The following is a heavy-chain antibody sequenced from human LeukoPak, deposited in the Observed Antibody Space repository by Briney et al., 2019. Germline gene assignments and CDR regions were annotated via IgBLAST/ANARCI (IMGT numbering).Heavy chain of an antibody. CDR2: ISSSSSNI. D-gene: IGHD3-3*01. J-gene: IGHJ3*02. CDR1: GFTFSSYS. CDR3: ARDHQVVGVVYYAFDI. V-gene: IGHV3-48*01. Sequence: GGSLRLSCAASGFTFSSYSMNWVRQAPGKGLERVSYISSSSSNIYYADSVKGRFNISRDNAKNSLYLQMNSLRAEDTAVYYCARDHQVVGVVYYAFDIWGQGTMVTVSS.